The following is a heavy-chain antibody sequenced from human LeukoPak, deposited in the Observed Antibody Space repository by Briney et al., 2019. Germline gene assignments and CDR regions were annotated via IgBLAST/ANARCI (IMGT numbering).Heavy chain of an antibody. V-gene: IGHV4-31*03. CDR1: GGSISSGGYY. J-gene: IGHJ3*02. CDR2: IYYSGST. CDR3: ARGYCSSTSCYAWNAFDI. D-gene: IGHD2-2*01. Sequence: PSQTLSLTCTVSGGSISSGGYYWSWIRQHPGKGLEWIGYIYYSGSTYYNPSLKSRVTISVDTSKNQSSLKLSSVTAADTAVYYCARGYCSSTSCYAWNAFDIWGQGTMVTVSS.